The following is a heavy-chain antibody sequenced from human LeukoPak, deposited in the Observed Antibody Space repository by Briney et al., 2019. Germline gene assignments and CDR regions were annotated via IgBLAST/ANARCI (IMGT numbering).Heavy chain of an antibody. D-gene: IGHD3-22*01. CDR2: IYYSGST. J-gene: IGHJ6*03. CDR1: GGSISSSSYY. CDR3: ARVGGVYYDSSGYSAYMDV. Sequence: PSETLSLTCTVSGGSISSSSYYWGWIRQPPGKGLEWIGSIYYSGSTYYNPSLKSRVTISVDTSKNQFSLKLSSVTAADTAVYYCARVGGVYYDSSGYSAYMDVWGKGTTVTVSS. V-gene: IGHV4-39*07.